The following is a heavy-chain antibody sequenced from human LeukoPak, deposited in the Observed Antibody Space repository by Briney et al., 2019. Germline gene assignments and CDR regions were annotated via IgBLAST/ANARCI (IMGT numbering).Heavy chain of an antibody. D-gene: IGHD3-16*02. CDR2: IRYDGSNK. V-gene: IGHV3-30*02. J-gene: IGHJ4*02. CDR3: AKDSDTYYDYVWGSYRFPHFDY. Sequence: GGSLRLPCAASGFTFSSYGMHWVRQAPGKGLEWVAFIRYDGSNKYYADSVKGRFTISRDNSKNTLYLQMNSLRAEDTAVHYCAKDSDTYYDYVWGSYRFPHFDYWGQGTLVTVSS. CDR1: GFTFSSYG.